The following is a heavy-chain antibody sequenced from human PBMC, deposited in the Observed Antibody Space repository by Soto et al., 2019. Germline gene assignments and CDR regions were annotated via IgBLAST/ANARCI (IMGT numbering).Heavy chain of an antibody. J-gene: IGHJ6*02. D-gene: IGHD3-22*01. CDR1: GGTFSSYA. CDR2: IIPIFGTA. V-gene: IGHV1-69*13. Sequence: ASVKVSCKASGGTFSSYAISWVRQAPGQGLEWMGGIIPIFGTANYAQKFQGRVTITADESTSTAYMELSSLRSEDTAVYYCARFYDSSGYLSDRMRYYGMDVWGQGTTVTVSS. CDR3: ARFYDSSGYLSDRMRYYGMDV.